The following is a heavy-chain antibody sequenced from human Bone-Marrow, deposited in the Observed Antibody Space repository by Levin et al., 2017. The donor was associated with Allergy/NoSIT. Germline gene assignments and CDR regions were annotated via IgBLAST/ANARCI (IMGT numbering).Heavy chain of an antibody. J-gene: IGHJ4*02. V-gene: IGHV1-46*01. CDR3: TRGGTSNEQDY. Sequence: ASVKVSCKASGYDFTLFFIHWVRQAPGRGLEWMGKINPNYGTATYAQEFQGRVAVTRDTSTGTVYMDLTNLRSTATAVYYCTRGGTSNEQDYWGQGTLLTVSS. CDR2: INPNYGTA. CDR1: GYDFTLFF. D-gene: IGHD1/OR15-1a*01.